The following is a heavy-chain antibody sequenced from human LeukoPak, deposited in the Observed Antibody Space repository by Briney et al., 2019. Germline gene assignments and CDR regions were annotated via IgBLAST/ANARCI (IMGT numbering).Heavy chain of an antibody. J-gene: IGHJ1*01. CDR3: AKAGSGWYDFQH. V-gene: IGHV3-23*01. Sequence: GVSLRLLCAASGFTFRSYDMSWVRQAPGKGLEWVSAHSDNGASTYYADSVKRRFTISRDNSKHTLHLQMHSLRAEDTAVYYCAKAGSGWYDFQHWGQGTLVTVSS. CDR2: HSDNGAST. D-gene: IGHD6-19*01. CDR1: GFTFRSYD.